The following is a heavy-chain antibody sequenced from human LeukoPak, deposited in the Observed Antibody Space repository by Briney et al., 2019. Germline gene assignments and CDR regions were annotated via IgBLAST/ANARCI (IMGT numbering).Heavy chain of an antibody. J-gene: IGHJ6*02. CDR2: IYYSGST. V-gene: IGHV4-59*08. CDR1: GGSISSYY. CDR3: ARLEAVGYGGNSKYYYYGMDV. D-gene: IGHD4-23*01. Sequence: SETLSLTCTVSGGSISSYYWSWIRQPPGKGLEWIGYIYYSGSTNYNPFLKSRVTISVDTSKNQFSLKLSSVTAADTAVYYCARLEAVGYGGNSKYYYYGMDVWGQGTTVTVSS.